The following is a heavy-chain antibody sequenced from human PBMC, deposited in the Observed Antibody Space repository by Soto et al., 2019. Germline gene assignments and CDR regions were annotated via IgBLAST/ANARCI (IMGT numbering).Heavy chain of an antibody. Sequence: GGSLRLSCAASGFTFSSYEMNWVRQAPGKGLEWVSYISSGVGTIYYADSVKGRFTISRDNAKNSLYLLMNSLRAEDTAVYYCARDSREGGVFDYWGQGTLVTVSS. J-gene: IGHJ4*02. D-gene: IGHD1-26*01. CDR2: ISSGVGTI. V-gene: IGHV3-48*03. CDR3: ARDSREGGVFDY. CDR1: GFTFSSYE.